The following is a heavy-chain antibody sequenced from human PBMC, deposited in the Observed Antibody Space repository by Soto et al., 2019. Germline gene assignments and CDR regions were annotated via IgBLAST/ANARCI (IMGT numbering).Heavy chain of an antibody. D-gene: IGHD6-19*01. V-gene: IGHV4-39*01. CDR1: GGSISSSSYY. J-gene: IGHJ4*02. CDR3: ARSTSIAVAPD. CDR2: IYYSGST. Sequence: GGSISSSSYYWGWIRQPPGKGLEWIGSIYYSGSTYYNPSLKSRVTISVDTSKNQFSLKLSSVTAADTAVYYCARSTSIAVAPDWGQGTLVTVS.